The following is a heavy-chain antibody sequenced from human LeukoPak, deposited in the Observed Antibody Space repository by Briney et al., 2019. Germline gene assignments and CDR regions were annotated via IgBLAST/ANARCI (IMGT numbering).Heavy chain of an antibody. CDR3: AREIPGGLRDS. CDR1: GDSISRNNHY. CDR2: IFHSGST. D-gene: IGHD5/OR15-5a*01. J-gene: IGHJ4*02. Sequence: KPSETLSLTCTVSGDSISRNNHYWDWIRQPPGKGLEWIGKIFHSGSTSYNPSLKSRVTISVDTSKNQFSLKLSSVTAADTAVYYCAREIPGGLRDSWGQGTLVTVSS. V-gene: IGHV4-39*02.